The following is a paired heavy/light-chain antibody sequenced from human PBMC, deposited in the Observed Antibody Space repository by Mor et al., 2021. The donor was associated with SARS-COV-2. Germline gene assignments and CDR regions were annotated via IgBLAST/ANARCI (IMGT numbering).Heavy chain of an antibody. V-gene: IGHV4-4*02. CDR2: VHHSGNA. Sequence: QVQLQESGPRLVKPSGTLSLTCVVSGGSITSSNWWSWVRQPPGKGLEWIGEVHHSGNANYNSSLESRVTISVDKAKNQFSLKVSSVTAADTAVYYCAGVPDGGGNSWYWFDPWGQGTLVTVSS. D-gene: IGHD6-13*01. J-gene: IGHJ5*02. CDR3: AGVPDGGGNSWYWFDP. CDR1: GGSITSSNW.
Light chain of an antibody. CDR3: QSYDSSQSPFYV. CDR1: SSNIGAGYD. Sequence: QSVLTQPPSVSGAPGQRITISCTGSSSNIGAGYDVHWYQQLPGTAPKLLIYGNSNRPSGVPDRFSGSKSGTSASLAITGLQTEDEADYYCQSYDSSQSPFYVFGTGTKVSVL. V-gene: IGLV1-40*01. CDR2: GNS. J-gene: IGLJ1*01.